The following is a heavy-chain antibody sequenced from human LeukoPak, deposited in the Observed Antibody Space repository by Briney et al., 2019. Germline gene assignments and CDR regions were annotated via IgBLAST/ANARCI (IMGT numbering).Heavy chain of an antibody. V-gene: IGHV4-38-2*02. CDR3: ARDQPYQLFPPYYYYYGMDV. Sequence: SETLSLTCAVSGYSISSGYYWGWIRQPPGKGLEWIGEINHSGSTNYNPSLKSRVTISVDTSKNQFSLKLSSVTAADTAVYYCARDQPYQLFPPYYYYYGMDVWGQGTTVTVSS. J-gene: IGHJ6*02. D-gene: IGHD2-2*01. CDR1: GYSISSGYY. CDR2: INHSGST.